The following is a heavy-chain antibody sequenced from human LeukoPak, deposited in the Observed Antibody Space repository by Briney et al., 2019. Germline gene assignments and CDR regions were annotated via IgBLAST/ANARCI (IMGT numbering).Heavy chain of an antibody. CDR2: ISGSGGST. D-gene: IGHD3-10*01. CDR3: ARDLVVRGRWSWFDP. V-gene: IGHV3-23*01. CDR1: RFTFSSYA. Sequence: GGSLRLSCAASRFTFSSYAMSWVRQAPGKGLEWVSAISGSGGSTYYADSVKGRFTISRDNSKNTLYLQMNSLRAEDTAVYYCARDLVVRGRWSWFDPWGQGTLVTVSS. J-gene: IGHJ5*02.